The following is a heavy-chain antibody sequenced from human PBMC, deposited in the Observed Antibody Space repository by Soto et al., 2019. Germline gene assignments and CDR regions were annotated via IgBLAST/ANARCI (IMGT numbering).Heavy chain of an antibody. CDR2: TENRSQRYTI. Sequence: EVQLVESGGGLVQPGGSLRLSCAASGFTLSDHYMDWVRQAPGKGLEWVARTENRSQRYTIEYAASVKGRFTISRDDSKNSLYLQMNSLKSEDTAVYYCTCWIAARCSWGQGTLVTVAS. D-gene: IGHD6-6*01. J-gene: IGHJ4*02. CDR3: TCWIAARCS. V-gene: IGHV3-72*01. CDR1: GFTLSDHY.